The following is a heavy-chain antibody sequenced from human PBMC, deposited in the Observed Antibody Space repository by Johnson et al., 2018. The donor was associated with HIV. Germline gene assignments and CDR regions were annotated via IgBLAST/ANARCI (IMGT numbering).Heavy chain of an antibody. CDR3: ATFDAFDI. CDR1: GFTFSNAW. J-gene: IGHJ3*02. V-gene: IGHV3-15*01. Sequence: VQLVESGGGLVKPGGSLRLSCAASGFTFSNAWMRWVRQAPGKGLEWVGRIKSKTDGGTTDYAAPVKGRFTIANNDKQSTMVLQMKSLRAEDTAVYYCATFDAFDIWGQGTMVTVSS. CDR2: IKSKTDGGTT.